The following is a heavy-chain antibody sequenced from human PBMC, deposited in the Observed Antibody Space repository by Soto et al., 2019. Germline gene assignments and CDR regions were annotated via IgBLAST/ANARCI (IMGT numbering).Heavy chain of an antibody. V-gene: IGHV4-34*01. Sequence: SETLSLTCAVYGGSFSGYYCSWSRQPPGKGLEWIGWINHSGSTNYNPSLKSRVTISVDTSKNQFSLKLSSVTAADTAVYYCARGNPPPYYDFWSGYLNVYYYGMDVWGQGTTVTVSS. CDR2: INHSGST. J-gene: IGHJ6*02. CDR1: GGSFSGYY. CDR3: ARGNPPPYYDFWSGYLNVYYYGMDV. D-gene: IGHD3-3*01.